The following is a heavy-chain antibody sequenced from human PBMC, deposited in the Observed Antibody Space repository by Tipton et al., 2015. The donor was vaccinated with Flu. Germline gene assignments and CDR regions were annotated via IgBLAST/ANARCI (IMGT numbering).Heavy chain of an antibody. CDR1: GFILSDYW. CDR3: ARDWSANKSPLDY. D-gene: IGHD4/OR15-4a*01. J-gene: IGHJ4*02. V-gene: IGHV3-7*01. CDR2: INQDGSVI. Sequence: GSLRLSCAASGFILSDYWMAWVRQAPGKGLEWVANINQDGSVIYYLDSVKGRFTISRDNAKNSLYLDMNSLRVEDTAVYFCARDWSANKSPLDYWGQGTQVTVSS.